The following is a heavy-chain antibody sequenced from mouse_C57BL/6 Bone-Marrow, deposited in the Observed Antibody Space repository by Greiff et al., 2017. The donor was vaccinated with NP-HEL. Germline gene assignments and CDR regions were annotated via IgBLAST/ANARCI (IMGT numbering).Heavy chain of an antibody. CDR3: ARRYYGYLYAMDY. J-gene: IGHJ4*01. Sequence: EVHLVESGGGLVQPGGSLKLSCAASGFTFSDYYMYWVRQTPEKRLEWVAYISNGGGSTYYPDTVKGRFTISRDNAKNTLYLQMSRLKSEDTAMYYCARRYYGYLYAMDYWGQGTSVTVSS. D-gene: IGHD2-2*01. CDR1: GFTFSDYY. V-gene: IGHV5-12*01. CDR2: ISNGGGST.